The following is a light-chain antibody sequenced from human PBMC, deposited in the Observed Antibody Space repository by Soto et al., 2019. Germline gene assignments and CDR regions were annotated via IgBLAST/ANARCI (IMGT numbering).Light chain of an antibody. J-gene: IGKJ3*01. V-gene: IGKV3-20*01. Sequence: EIVLTQSPGTLSLSPGERATLSCRASQSVSSSYLAWYQHKPGQAPRLLIYGASGRATGIPDRFSGSGSGTDFTLTISRLEPEDFAVYYCQQYGSSPPITFGPGIKVDIK. CDR1: QSVSSSY. CDR3: QQYGSSPPIT. CDR2: GAS.